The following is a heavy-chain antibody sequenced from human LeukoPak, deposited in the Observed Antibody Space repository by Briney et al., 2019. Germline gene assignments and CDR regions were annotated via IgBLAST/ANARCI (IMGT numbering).Heavy chain of an antibody. J-gene: IGHJ4*02. D-gene: IGHD6-19*01. CDR2: IYYSGST. Sequence: SETLSLTCTVSGGSISSYYWSWIRQPPGKGLEWIGYIYYSGSTNYNPSLKSRVTISVDTSKNRFSLKLSFVTAADTAVYYCARHRYSSGWYEYYFDYWGQGTLVTVSS. V-gene: IGHV4-59*08. CDR1: GGSISSYY. CDR3: ARHRYSSGWYEYYFDY.